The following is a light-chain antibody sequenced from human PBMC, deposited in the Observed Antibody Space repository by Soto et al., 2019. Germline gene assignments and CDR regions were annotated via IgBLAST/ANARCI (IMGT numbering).Light chain of an antibody. CDR3: QQLNSFPIT. CDR1: QDIRRY. J-gene: IGKJ5*01. Sequence: DIQLTQAPSFLSASAGENVTINCRASQDIRRYLGSYQQKAGRYPKLLIYGASTLQSGVPPRFSGSGSGTEFTLTISSLQPEDFATYYCQQLNSFPITFGQGTGLEIK. CDR2: GAS. V-gene: IGKV1-9*01.